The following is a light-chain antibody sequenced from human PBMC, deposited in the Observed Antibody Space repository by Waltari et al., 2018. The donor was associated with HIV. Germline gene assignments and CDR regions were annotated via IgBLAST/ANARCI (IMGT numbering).Light chain of an antibody. CDR3: AAWDDSLNGQWV. Sequence: QSVLTQPPSASGTPGQRVTISCSGSSSNIGSNTVNWYQQLPGTAPKPLIYSNNQRPSGVPDRFSGSKSGTSASLAISGLQSEDEADYYCAAWDDSLNGQWVFGGGTKLTVL. CDR1: SSNIGSNT. CDR2: SNN. J-gene: IGLJ3*02. V-gene: IGLV1-44*01.